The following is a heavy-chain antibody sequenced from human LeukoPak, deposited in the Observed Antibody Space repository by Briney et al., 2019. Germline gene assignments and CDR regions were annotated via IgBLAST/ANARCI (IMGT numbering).Heavy chain of an antibody. Sequence: VASVRVSCKASGYTFTGYYMHWVRQAPGQGLEWMGWINPNSGGTNYAQKFQGRVTMTRDTSITTAYMELSRPRSDDTAVYYSPRVCCKTQAERRLQNWFDPWGQGTLVTVS. J-gene: IGHJ5*02. CDR3: PRVCCKTQAERRLQNWFDP. D-gene: IGHD2-15*01. CDR2: INPNSGGT. V-gene: IGHV1-2*02. CDR1: GYTFTGYY.